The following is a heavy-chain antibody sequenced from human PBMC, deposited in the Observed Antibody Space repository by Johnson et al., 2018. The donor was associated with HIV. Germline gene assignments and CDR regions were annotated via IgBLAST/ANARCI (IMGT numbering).Heavy chain of an antibody. D-gene: IGHD2-15*01. CDR2: ISYDGSNE. CDR1: GFTFSSYA. V-gene: IGHV3-30-3*02. Sequence: QLVESGGGVVQPGGSLRLSCAASGFTFSSYAMHWVRQAPGKGLEWVAVISYDGSNEYYADSVKGRFTISRDNSKYTVYLQMNSLTPEDSALYYCAKIMSKWSVDDDAFDVWGQGTMVTVSS. CDR3: AKIMSKWSVDDDAFDV. J-gene: IGHJ3*01.